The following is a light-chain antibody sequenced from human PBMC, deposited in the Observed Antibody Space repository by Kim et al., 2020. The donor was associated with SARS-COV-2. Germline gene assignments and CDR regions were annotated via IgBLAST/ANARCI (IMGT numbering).Light chain of an antibody. V-gene: IGKV2-28*01. CDR2: LAS. CDR3: MQSLQTPLT. J-gene: IGKJ4*01. CDR1: QILLHSNGYNY. Sequence: PASISCRSSQILLHSNGYNYLDWYLQKPGQSPQLVISLASNRASGVPDRFSGSGSGTDYTLKISRVEAEDVGVYYCMQSLQTPLTFGGGTKVDIK.